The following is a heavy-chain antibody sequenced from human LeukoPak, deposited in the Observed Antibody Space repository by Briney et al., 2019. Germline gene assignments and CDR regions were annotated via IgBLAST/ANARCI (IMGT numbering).Heavy chain of an antibody. CDR1: GGSVSNSLYY. V-gene: IGHV4-61*01. CDR3: ARDSGGHYFDY. Sequence: SETLSLTCTVSGGSVSNSLYYWSWIRQPPGKGLEWIGYIYYSGSTNYNPSLKSRVTISVDTSKNQFSLKLSSVTAADTAVYYCARDSGGHYFDYWGQGTLVTVSS. D-gene: IGHD3-10*01. CDR2: IYYSGST. J-gene: IGHJ4*02.